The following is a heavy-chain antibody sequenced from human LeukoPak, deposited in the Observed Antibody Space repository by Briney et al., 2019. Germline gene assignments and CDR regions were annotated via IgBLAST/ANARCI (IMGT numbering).Heavy chain of an antibody. V-gene: IGHV1-69*05. CDR1: GGTFSSYA. D-gene: IGHD2-2*01. Sequence: ASVKVSCKASGGTFSSYAISWVRQAPGQGLEWMGGIIPIFGTANYAQKFQGRVTITTDESTSTAYMELSSLRSEDTAVYYCAANRVVPAAMFDYWDQGTLVTVSP. J-gene: IGHJ4*02. CDR3: AANRVVPAAMFDY. CDR2: IIPIFGTA.